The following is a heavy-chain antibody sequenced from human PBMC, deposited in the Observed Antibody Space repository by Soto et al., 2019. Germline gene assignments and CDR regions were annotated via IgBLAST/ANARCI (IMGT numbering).Heavy chain of an antibody. V-gene: IGHV6-1*01. CDR1: GDSVSSNSAA. D-gene: IGHD3-3*01. CDR2: TYYRSKWYN. CDR3: ARDGSGSGARYGRGMDV. J-gene: IGHJ6*02. Sequence: SQTLSLTCAISGDSVSSNSAAWNWIRQSPSRGLEWLGRTYYRSKWYNDYAVSVKSRITINPDTSKNQFSLQLNSVTPEDTAVYYCARDGSGSGARYGRGMDVWGQGTTVTVSS.